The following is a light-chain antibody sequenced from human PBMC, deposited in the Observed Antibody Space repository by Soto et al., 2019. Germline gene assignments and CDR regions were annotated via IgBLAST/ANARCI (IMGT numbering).Light chain of an antibody. CDR2: DAS. J-gene: IGKJ1*01. V-gene: IGKV1-5*01. Sequence: DIQMTQSPSTLSASVGDRVTITCRASQSASTFLAWYQQKPGQAPKLLIYDASTLQSGVPSRFSASGSGTEFAVTISGLQPDDFAVYYCQQYNRYAVTFGQGTKVEIK. CDR1: QSASTF. CDR3: QQYNRYAVT.